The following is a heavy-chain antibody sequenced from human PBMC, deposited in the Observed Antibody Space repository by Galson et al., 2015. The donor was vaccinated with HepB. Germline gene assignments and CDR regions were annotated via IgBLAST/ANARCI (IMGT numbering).Heavy chain of an antibody. V-gene: IGHV7-4-1*02. CDR2: INTNTGHP. J-gene: IGHJ3*02. Sequence: SVKVSCKASGYSFTNYAIHWVRQAPGQGLERMAWINTNTGHPTYAQGFTGRFVFSLDTSVSRAHLQISSLKVEDTAIYYCARSQWELPALDIWGQGTMVTVSS. CDR3: ARSQWELPALDI. CDR1: GYSFTNYA. D-gene: IGHD1-26*01.